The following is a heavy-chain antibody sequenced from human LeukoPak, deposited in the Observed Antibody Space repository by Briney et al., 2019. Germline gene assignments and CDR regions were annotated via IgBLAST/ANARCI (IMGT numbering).Heavy chain of an antibody. CDR1: GFTFSRYA. D-gene: IGHD3-10*01. J-gene: IGHJ4*02. CDR2: ISGSADTT. Sequence: GGSLSLSCAASGFTFSRYAMTWVRQVPGKGLEWVSFISGSADTTYYAESVKGRFTISRDNSKNTLYLHMNSLTADDTAVYFCAKAVGSGSYRHSECWGQGTRITVSS. V-gene: IGHV3-23*01. CDR3: AKAVGSGSYRHSEC.